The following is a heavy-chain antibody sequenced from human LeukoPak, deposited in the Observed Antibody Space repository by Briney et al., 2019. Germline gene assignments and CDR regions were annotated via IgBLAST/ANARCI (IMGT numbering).Heavy chain of an antibody. V-gene: IGHV4-39*07. CDR1: GGSISSSSYY. Sequence: SETLSLTCTVSGGSISSSSYYWGWIRQPPGKGLEWIGSIYYSGSTYYNPSLKSRVTISVDTSQNQVSLKPNSVTAADTAVYYCARALSMDLFAMEYMDVWGQGTTVTVSS. CDR3: ARALSMDLFAMEYMDV. D-gene: IGHD3-10*01. CDR2: IYYSGST. J-gene: IGHJ6*02.